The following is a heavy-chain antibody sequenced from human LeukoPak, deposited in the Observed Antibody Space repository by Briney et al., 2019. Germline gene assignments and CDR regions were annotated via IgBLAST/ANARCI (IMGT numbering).Heavy chain of an antibody. J-gene: IGHJ3*02. CDR2: INAGSGIT. CDR3: ARVYGDYVDAFDI. D-gene: IGHD4-17*01. V-gene: IGHV1-3*01. CDR1: GYTFTSYA. Sequence: ASVKVTCKASGYTFTSYAMDWVRQAPGQGLEWMGWINAGSGITKYSQKFQGRVTITRDTSASTAYMELSSLRSEDTAVYYCARVYGDYVDAFDIWGQGTMVTVSS.